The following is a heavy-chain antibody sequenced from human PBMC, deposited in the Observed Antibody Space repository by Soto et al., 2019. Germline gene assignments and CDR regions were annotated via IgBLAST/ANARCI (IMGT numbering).Heavy chain of an antibody. V-gene: IGHV1-69*01. Sequence: QVQLVQSGAEVKKPGSSVKVSCKASGGTFSSYAISWVRQAPGQGLEWMGGIIPIFGTANYAQKFQGRVTITADESTSTAYMELSSLRSEDTAVYYCATRIAAAGTVSSEYFDLWGRGTLVTVSS. D-gene: IGHD6-13*01. CDR3: ATRIAAAGTVSSEYFDL. CDR2: IIPIFGTA. CDR1: GGTFSSYA. J-gene: IGHJ2*01.